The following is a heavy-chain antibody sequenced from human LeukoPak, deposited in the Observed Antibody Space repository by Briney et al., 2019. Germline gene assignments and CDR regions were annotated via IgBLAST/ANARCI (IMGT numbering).Heavy chain of an antibody. CDR1: GFTFSSYW. CDR2: INTDGSST. V-gene: IGHV3-74*01. J-gene: IGHJ6*02. D-gene: IGHD1-1*01. Sequence: PGGSLRLSWAASGFTFSSYWMHWVRQAPGKGLVWVSRINTDGSSTSYADSVKGRSTISRDNAKNTLYLQMNSLRAEDTAVYYCARDEVRPTGYYYGMDVWGQGTTVTVSS. CDR3: ARDEVRPTGYYYGMDV.